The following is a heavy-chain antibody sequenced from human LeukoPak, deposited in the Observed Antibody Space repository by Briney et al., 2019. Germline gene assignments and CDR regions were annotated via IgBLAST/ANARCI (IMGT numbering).Heavy chain of an antibody. D-gene: IGHD6-6*01. Sequence: PSETLSLTCTVSGGSISSSSYYWGWIRQPPGKGLEWIGSIYYSGSTYYNPSLKSRVTISVDTSKNQFSLKLSSVTAADTAVYYCARDRYSSSPAGFDYWGQGTLVTVSS. V-gene: IGHV4-39*07. CDR3: ARDRYSSSPAGFDY. CDR2: IYYSGST. J-gene: IGHJ4*02. CDR1: GGSISSSSYY.